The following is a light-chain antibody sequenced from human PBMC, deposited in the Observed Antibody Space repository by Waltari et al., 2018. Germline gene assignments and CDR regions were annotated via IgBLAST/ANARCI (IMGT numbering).Light chain of an antibody. CDR1: QSISTW. CDR2: QAS. Sequence: DIQMTQSPSTLSASVGDRVTISCRASQSISTWLAWYQERPGKVPKLLIYQASTLKSWVPSRFGGSGSGTEFTLTISSLQPDDFATYYCQQHSTYPITFGQGTRLEIK. CDR3: QQHSTYPIT. J-gene: IGKJ5*01. V-gene: IGKV1-5*03.